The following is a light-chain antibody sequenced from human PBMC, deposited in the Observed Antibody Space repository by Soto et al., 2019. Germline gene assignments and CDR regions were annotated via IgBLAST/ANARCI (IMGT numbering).Light chain of an antibody. Sequence: DIVMTQSPDSLAVSLGERATINCKSSQTILDRSNNKNRLVWYQQKPGQPPKLLISWATTRESGVPDRFSGSGSGTDFILTISSLQAEDVAVYYCQQYYALPITFGQATRLEIK. CDR1: QTILDRSNNKNR. CDR2: WAT. J-gene: IGKJ5*01. V-gene: IGKV4-1*01. CDR3: QQYYALPIT.